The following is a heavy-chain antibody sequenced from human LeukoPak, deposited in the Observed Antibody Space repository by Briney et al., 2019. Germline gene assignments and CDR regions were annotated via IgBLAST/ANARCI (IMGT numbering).Heavy chain of an antibody. V-gene: IGHV1-46*01. D-gene: IGHD2-2*01. CDR3: ARAYTSCQDAFDI. Sequence: ASVKVSCKASGYTFTSYYMHWVRQAPGQGLEWMGMLNPSGTSTRFAQKFQGRVTMTRDTSTSTVYMELSSLRSEDTAFYYCARAYTSCQDAFDIWGQGTLVTVSS. J-gene: IGHJ3*02. CDR1: GYTFTSYY. CDR2: LNPSGTST.